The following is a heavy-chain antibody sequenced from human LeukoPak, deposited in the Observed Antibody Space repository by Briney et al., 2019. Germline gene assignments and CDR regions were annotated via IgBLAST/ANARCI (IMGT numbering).Heavy chain of an antibody. CDR3: ARIRSTKYSGSYSYFDY. D-gene: IGHD1-26*01. Sequence: ASVKVSCKASGYTFTGYYMHWVRQAPGQGLEWMGWINPNSGSTSYAQKFQGRVTMTRDMSTSTVYMELSSLRSEDTAVYYCARIRSTKYSGSYSYFDYWGQGTLVTVSS. CDR2: INPNSGST. CDR1: GYTFTGYY. V-gene: IGHV1-46*01. J-gene: IGHJ4*02.